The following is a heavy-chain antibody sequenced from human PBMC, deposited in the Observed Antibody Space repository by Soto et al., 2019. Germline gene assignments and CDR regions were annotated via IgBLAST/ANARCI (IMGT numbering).Heavy chain of an antibody. CDR2: INHSGST. V-gene: IGHV4-34*01. CDR3: ARGGVRMTTVTYYYYYYGMDV. Sequence: PSETLSLTCAVYGGSFSGYYWSWIRQPPGKGLEWIGEINHSGSTNYNPSLKSRVTISVDTSKNQFSLKLSSVTAADTAVYYCARGGVRMTTVTYYYYYYGMDVWGQGTTVTVSS. CDR1: GGSFSGYY. J-gene: IGHJ6*02. D-gene: IGHD4-17*01.